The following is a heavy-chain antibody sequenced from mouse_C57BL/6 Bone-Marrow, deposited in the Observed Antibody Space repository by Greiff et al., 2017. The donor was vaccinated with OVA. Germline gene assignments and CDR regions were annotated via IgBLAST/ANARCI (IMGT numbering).Heavy chain of an antibody. V-gene: IGHV14-4*01. D-gene: IGHD2-4*01. CDR2: IDPENGDT. J-gene: IGHJ1*03. CDR1: GFNIKDDY. CDR3: TTEIALNDYDGGPWYFDV. Sequence: VQLQQSGAELVRPGASVKLSCTASGFNIKDDYMHWVKQRPEQGLEWIGWIDPENGDTEYASKFQGKATITADTSSNTAYLQLSSLTSEDTAVYYCTTEIALNDYDGGPWYFDVWGTGTTVTVSS.